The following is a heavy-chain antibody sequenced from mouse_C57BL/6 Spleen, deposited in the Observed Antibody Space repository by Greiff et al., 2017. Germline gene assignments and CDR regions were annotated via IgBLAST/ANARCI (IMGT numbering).Heavy chain of an antibody. Sequence: QVQLQQSGAELVMPGASVKLSCTASGYTFTSSWMHWVKQRPGQGLEWIGEIDPSDSYTNYNQKFKGKSTLTVDKSSSTAYMQLSSLTSEDSAVYFCARGGGYDARVDYWGQGTTLTVSS. CDR2: IDPSDSYT. J-gene: IGHJ2*01. D-gene: IGHD2-2*01. CDR1: GYTFTSSW. V-gene: IGHV1-69*01. CDR3: ARGGGYDARVDY.